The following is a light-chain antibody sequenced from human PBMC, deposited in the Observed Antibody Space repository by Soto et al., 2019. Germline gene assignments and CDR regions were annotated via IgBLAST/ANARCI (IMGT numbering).Light chain of an antibody. CDR3: QQYNSYPRT. CDR1: QSISTW. CDR2: KAS. Sequence: DIQITQSPSTLSASVRDRVTITCRASQSISTWLAWYQQKPGKAPNLLIYKASILESGVPSRFSGSGSGTEFTLTISSLQADDFANYYCQQYNSYPRTFGQGTKLEIK. V-gene: IGKV1-5*03. J-gene: IGKJ2*01.